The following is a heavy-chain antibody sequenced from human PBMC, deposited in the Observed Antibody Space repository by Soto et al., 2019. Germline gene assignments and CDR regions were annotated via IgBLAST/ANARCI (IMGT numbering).Heavy chain of an antibody. CDR2: IIPIFGTA. CDR1: GGTFSSYA. D-gene: IGHD3-10*01. V-gene: IGHV1-69*13. Sequence: SVKVSCKASGGTFSSYAISWVRQAPGQGLEWMGGIIPIFGTANYAQKFQGRVTITADESTSTAYMELSSLRSEDTAVYYCARDRDHYYGSVPYGMDVWGQGTTVTVSS. J-gene: IGHJ6*02. CDR3: ARDRDHYYGSVPYGMDV.